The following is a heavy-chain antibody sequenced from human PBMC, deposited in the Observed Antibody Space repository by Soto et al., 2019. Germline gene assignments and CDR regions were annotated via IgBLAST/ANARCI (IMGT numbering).Heavy chain of an antibody. CDR3: LRGVETTSIGYYFDF. V-gene: IGHV3-53*01. D-gene: IGHD6-13*01. CDR1: GFTVSSNY. CDR2: IYSGGST. Sequence: SLRLSCAASGFTVSSNYMSLVRHAPGKGLEWVSVIYSGGSTYYADSVMGRFTISRDNSKNTLYLQMYSLRAEDTAVDFCLRGVETTSIGYYFDFWGQGTMVTVSS. J-gene: IGHJ4*02.